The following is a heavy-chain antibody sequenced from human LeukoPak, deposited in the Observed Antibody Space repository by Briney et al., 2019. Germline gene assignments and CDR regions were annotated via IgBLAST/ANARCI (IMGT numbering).Heavy chain of an antibody. CDR1: GYSISSGYY. J-gene: IGHJ5*02. D-gene: IGHD2-2*01. V-gene: IGHV4-38-2*02. Sequence: SETLSLTCTVSGYSISSGYYWGWIRQPPGKGLEWIGSIYHSGSTYYNPSLKSRVTISVDTSKNQFSLKLSSVTAADTAVYYCARILWGYCSSTSCFRLDPWGQGTLVTVSS. CDR2: IYHSGST. CDR3: ARILWGYCSSTSCFRLDP.